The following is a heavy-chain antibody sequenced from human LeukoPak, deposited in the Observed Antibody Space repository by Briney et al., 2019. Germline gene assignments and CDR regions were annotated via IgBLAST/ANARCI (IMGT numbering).Heavy chain of an antibody. CDR2: IKQDGSEK. D-gene: IGHD3-22*01. J-gene: IGHJ3*02. Sequence: GGSLRLSCAASGFTFSSYWMSWVRQAPGKGLEWVANIKQDGSEKYYVDSVKGRFTISRDNAKNSLYLQMNSLRAEDTAVYYCARGVVTMIVVVRSGAFDIWGQGTMVTVSS. V-gene: IGHV3-7*04. CDR1: GFTFSSYW. CDR3: ARGVVTMIVVVRSGAFDI.